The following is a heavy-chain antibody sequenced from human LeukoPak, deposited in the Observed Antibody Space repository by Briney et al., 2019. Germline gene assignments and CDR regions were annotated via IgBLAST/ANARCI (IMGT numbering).Heavy chain of an antibody. Sequence: SETLSLTCTVSGGSISSYSWSWIRQPAGKGLEWIGRLYTSGSTNYNPSVTSRVTMSLDTSKNQFSLKMKYVTAADTAVYYCAGDLSYPLYYSDYWGQGTLVTVSS. CDR3: AGDLSYPLYYSDY. D-gene: IGHD2-2*01. J-gene: IGHJ4*02. CDR2: LYTSGST. CDR1: GGSISSYS. V-gene: IGHV4-4*07.